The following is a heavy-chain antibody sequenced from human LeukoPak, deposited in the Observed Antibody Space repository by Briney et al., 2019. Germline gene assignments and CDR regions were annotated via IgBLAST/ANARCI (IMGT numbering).Heavy chain of an antibody. V-gene: IGHV4-59*01. CDR3: ARWNYDILTGYRYFDY. CDR2: FYYSRDT. CDR1: GGSMRGFY. Sequence: SETLSLTCTVSGGSMRGFYWSWIRQPPGKGLEWIGYFYYSRDTNYNPALKSRVTISVDTSKNQFSLEVNSLTAADTAVYYCARWNYDILTGYRYFDYWGQGTLVTVSS. D-gene: IGHD3-9*01. J-gene: IGHJ4*02.